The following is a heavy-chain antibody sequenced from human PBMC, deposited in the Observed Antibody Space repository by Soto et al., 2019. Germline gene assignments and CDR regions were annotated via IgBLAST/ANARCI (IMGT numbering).Heavy chain of an antibody. Sequence: GGSLRLSCAASGFTFSTYGIHWVRQAPGKGLEWLAVIWYDGSKKYHADSVQGRFTISRDNSKNTVYLQMDSLRAEDTAVFFFVKDHCGGDCYSDPYFDYWGKGTLVTVSS. CDR3: VKDHCGGDCYSDPYFDY. CDR1: GFTFSTYG. J-gene: IGHJ4*02. D-gene: IGHD2-21*02. CDR2: IWYDGSKK. V-gene: IGHV3-33*06.